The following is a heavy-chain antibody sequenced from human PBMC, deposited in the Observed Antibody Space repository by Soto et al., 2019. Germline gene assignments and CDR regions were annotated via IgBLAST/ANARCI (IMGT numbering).Heavy chain of an antibody. CDR3: VREGTYYDILTGYYIDYDSSGFMAN. CDR2: INAGNGNT. V-gene: IGHV1-3*01. D-gene: IGHD3-9*01. Sequence: VASVKVSCKASGYTFTSYAMHWVRQAPGQRLEWMGWINAGNGNTKYSQKFQGRVTITRDTSASTAYMELSSLRSEDTAVYYCVREGTYYDILTGYYIDYDSSGFMANWGQGTLVTVSS. J-gene: IGHJ4*02. CDR1: GYTFTSYA.